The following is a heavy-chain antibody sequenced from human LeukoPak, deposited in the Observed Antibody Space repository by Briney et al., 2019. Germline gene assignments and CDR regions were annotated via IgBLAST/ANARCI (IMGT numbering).Heavy chain of an antibody. V-gene: IGHV4-39*01. CDR1: GGSISSSSYY. CDR2: IYYSGST. Sequence: PSETLSLTCTVSGGSISSSSYYWGWIRQPPGKGLEWIGSIYYSGSTYYNPSLKSRVTISVDTSKNQFSLKLSSVTAADTAVYYCARSRAGQQPGPVWSWYYYYYMDVWGKGTTVTISS. D-gene: IGHD6-13*01. J-gene: IGHJ6*03. CDR3: ARSRAGQQPGPVWSWYYYYYMDV.